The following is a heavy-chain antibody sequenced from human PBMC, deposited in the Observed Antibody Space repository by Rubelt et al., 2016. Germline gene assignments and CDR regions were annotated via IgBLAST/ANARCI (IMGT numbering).Heavy chain of an antibody. J-gene: IGHJ1*01. Sequence: QVQLQQWGAGLLKPSETLSLTCAVYGGSFSGYYWSWIRQPPGKGLEWIGYIYYSGSTNYNPSLTSRVTISVVTSKNQFSLKRGSVTAADTAVYYCGNHYSGSSGYYYGYFQHWGQGTLVTVSS. CDR1: GGSFSGYY. CDR2: IYYSGST. V-gene: IGHV4-34*11. D-gene: IGHD3-22*01. CDR3: GNHYSGSSGYYYGYFQH.